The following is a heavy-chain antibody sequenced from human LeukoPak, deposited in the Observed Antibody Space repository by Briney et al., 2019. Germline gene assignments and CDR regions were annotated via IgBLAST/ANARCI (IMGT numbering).Heavy chain of an antibody. CDR1: GYTLTELS. Sequence: ASVKVSCKVSGYTLTELSMHWVRQAPGKGLEWMGGFDPEDGETIYAKKFQGRFTMTEDTSTDTAYMELSRLRSEDTAVYYCATVLSGSYLGGSYFDYWGQGTLVTVSS. CDR2: FDPEDGET. D-gene: IGHD1-26*01. V-gene: IGHV1-24*01. J-gene: IGHJ4*02. CDR3: ATVLSGSYLGGSYFDY.